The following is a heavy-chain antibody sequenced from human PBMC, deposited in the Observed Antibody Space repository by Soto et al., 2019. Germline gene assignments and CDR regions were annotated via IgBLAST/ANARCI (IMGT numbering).Heavy chain of an antibody. CDR3: ASNGALGGNTRADC. CDR2: INHSGSA. CDR1: GFTFSGSV. J-gene: IGHJ4*02. D-gene: IGHD1-26*01. Sequence: GALRLSCAASGFTFSGSVMHWVRQAPGKGLEWIGEINHSGSANYNPSLKSRVTILVDKSKNQFSLKLNSVTAADTAVYYCASNGALGGNTRADCWGQGT. V-gene: IGHV4-34*01.